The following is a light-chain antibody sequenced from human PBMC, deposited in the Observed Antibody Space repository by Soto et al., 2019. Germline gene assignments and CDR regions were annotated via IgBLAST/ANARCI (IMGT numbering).Light chain of an antibody. CDR2: TND. J-gene: IGLJ1*01. CDR1: SSNIGSKP. Sequence: QPVLTQPPSASGTPGQRVTISCSGSSSNIGSKPVNWYQQLPGTAPKLLIYTNDQRPSGVPDRFSGSKSGTSASLAISGLQSEDEADYYCATWDASLNDYVFGTGTKLTVL. CDR3: ATWDASLNDYV. V-gene: IGLV1-44*01.